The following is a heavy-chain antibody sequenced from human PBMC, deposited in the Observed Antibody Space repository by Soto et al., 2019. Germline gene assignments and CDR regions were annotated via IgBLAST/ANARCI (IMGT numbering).Heavy chain of an antibody. CDR2: INQDGSEK. CDR1: GFSFSSNW. V-gene: IGHV3-7*01. Sequence: GGSLSLSCTASGFSFSSNWMSWVRQAPGKGPEWVANINQDGSEKYCADSVKGRFTISRDNAKNSLYLQMDSLRVEDTALYYCFNVAFGYWGRGTLVTVSS. CDR3: FNVAFGY. J-gene: IGHJ4*02.